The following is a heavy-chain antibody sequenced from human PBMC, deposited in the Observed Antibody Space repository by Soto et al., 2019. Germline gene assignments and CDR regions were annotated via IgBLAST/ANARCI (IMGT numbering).Heavy chain of an antibody. J-gene: IGHJ4*02. CDR1: GRSISSSSYY. V-gene: IGHV4-39*01. CDR3: ARQYCYDSSGYYDDY. CDR2: IYYSGST. D-gene: IGHD3-22*01. Sequence: SETLSLTCTVCGRSISSSSYYWGWIRQPPGKGLEWIGSIYYSGSTYYNPSLKSRVTISVDTSKNQFTLKLSSVTAADTAVYYWARQYCYDSSGYYDDYWGQRTLVTVSS.